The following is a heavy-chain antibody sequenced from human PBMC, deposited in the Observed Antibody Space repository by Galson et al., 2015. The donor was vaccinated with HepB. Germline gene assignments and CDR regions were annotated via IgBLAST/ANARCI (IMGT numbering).Heavy chain of an antibody. J-gene: IGHJ4*02. Sequence: SVKVSCKASGYTFTSYYMHWVRQAPGQGLEWMGIINPSDDSTSYAQKFQGRVTMTRDTSTSTVYMELSSLRSEDTAVYYCARDLGPGGYPLIHWGQGTLVTVSS. D-gene: IGHD5-18*01. V-gene: IGHV1-46*03. CDR1: GYTFTSYY. CDR2: INPSDDST. CDR3: ARDLGPGGYPLIH.